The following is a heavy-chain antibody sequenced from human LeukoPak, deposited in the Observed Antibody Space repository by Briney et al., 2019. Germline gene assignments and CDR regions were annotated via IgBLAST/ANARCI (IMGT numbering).Heavy chain of an antibody. D-gene: IGHD2-15*01. CDR3: ARGFRYCSGGSCYSTYNWFDP. Sequence: PSETLSLTCAVYGGSFSGYYWSWIRQPPGRGLEWIGEINHSGSTNYNPSLKSRVTISVDTSKNQFSLKLSSVTAVDTAVYYCARGFRYCSGGSCYSTYNWFDPWGQGTLVTVSS. J-gene: IGHJ5*02. CDR1: GGSFSGYY. CDR2: INHSGST. V-gene: IGHV4-34*01.